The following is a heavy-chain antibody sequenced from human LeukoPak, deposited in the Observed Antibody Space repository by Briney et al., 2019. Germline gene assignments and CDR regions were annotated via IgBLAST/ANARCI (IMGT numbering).Heavy chain of an antibody. CDR3: ARAGPGLSVWADY. V-gene: IGHV1-2*02. D-gene: IGHD5/OR15-5a*01. Sequence: ASVKVSCKASGYTFTGYYLHWVRQAPGQGFEWMGWINPNSDGTNYAQRFQDRVTMTRDTSISTAYMELSRLRSDDTAVYYCARAGPGLSVWADYWGQGTLVTVSS. CDR1: GYTFTGYY. J-gene: IGHJ4*02. CDR2: INPNSDGT.